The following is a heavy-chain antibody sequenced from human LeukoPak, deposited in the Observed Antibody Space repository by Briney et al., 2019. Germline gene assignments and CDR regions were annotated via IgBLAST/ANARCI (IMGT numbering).Heavy chain of an antibody. V-gene: IGHV3-9*01. J-gene: IGHJ4*02. CDR2: ISWNSGSI. D-gene: IGHD3-16*01. Sequence: GGSLRLSCAASGFTFSSYSMNWVRQAPGKGLEWVSGISWNSGSIGYADSVKGRFTISRDNAKNSLYLQMNSLRAEDTALYYCAKAWGSYSKYYFDYWGQGTLVTVSS. CDR1: GFTFSSYS. CDR3: AKAWGSYSKYYFDY.